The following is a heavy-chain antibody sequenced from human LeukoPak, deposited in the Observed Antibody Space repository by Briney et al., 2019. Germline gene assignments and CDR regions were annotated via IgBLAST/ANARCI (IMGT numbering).Heavy chain of an antibody. J-gene: IGHJ2*01. Sequence: PSETLSLTCTVSGGSISSYYWSWIRQPPGKGLEWLGYIYYSGGTNYNPSLKSRVTISVDTSKNQFSLKLSSVTAADTAVYYCARVPPVVVITRSYWYFDLWGRGTLVTVSS. V-gene: IGHV4-59*01. CDR1: GGSISSYY. D-gene: IGHD3-22*01. CDR2: IYYSGGT. CDR3: ARVPPVVVITRSYWYFDL.